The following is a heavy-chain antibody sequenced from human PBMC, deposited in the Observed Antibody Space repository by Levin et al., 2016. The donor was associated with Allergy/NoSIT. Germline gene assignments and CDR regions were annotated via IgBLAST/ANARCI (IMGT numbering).Heavy chain of an antibody. CDR2: MYYSGNT. D-gene: IGHD3-10*01. J-gene: IGHJ4*02. CDR3: ARHYHGGGGYYSSPSPYYFDY. Sequence: WIRQPPGKGLEWIGTMYYSGNTYYNPSLKSRLTISVDTSKNQFSLNLSSVTAADTAVYYCARHYHGGGGYYSSPSPYYFDYWGQGTLVTVSS. V-gene: IGHV4-39*01.